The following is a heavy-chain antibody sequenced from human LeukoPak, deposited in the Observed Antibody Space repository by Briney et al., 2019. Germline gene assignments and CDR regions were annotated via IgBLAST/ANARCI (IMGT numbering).Heavy chain of an antibody. CDR3: ARDWGLYGMDV. V-gene: IGHV3-21*01. Sequence: KAGGSLRLSCAASGFTFSSYGMHWVRQAPGRGLEWVSSISSSSSYINYADSVKGRFTISRDNAKNSLYLQANSLRAEDTAVYYCARDWGLYGMDVWGQGTTVTVSS. CDR2: ISSSSSYI. D-gene: IGHD7-27*01. J-gene: IGHJ6*02. CDR1: GFTFSSYG.